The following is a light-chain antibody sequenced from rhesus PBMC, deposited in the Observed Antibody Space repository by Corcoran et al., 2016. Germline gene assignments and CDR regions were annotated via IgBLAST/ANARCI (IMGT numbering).Light chain of an antibody. Sequence: ETVVTQSPATLSLSPGERATLSCRASQSVGSYLAWYQQKPGQAPRHLIYGASSRATGIPDRFSGSGSGTDVTLTISSLEPEDVGVYYCQQSSNLWTFGQGTKVEIK. J-gene: IGKJ1*01. CDR3: QQSSNLWT. V-gene: IGKV3-24*04. CDR1: QSVGSY. CDR2: GAS.